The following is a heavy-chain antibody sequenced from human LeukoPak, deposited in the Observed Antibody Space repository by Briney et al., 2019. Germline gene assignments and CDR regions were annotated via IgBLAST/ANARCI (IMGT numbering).Heavy chain of an antibody. J-gene: IGHJ4*02. CDR2: ISSSGTTT. CDR3: TRDEEGASREFDY. V-gene: IGHV3-48*03. D-gene: IGHD1-26*01. Sequence: GGSLRLSCAASGFTFSSYEMNWVRQAPGKGLEWVSYISSSGTTTFYADSVEGRFTISRDNAKNTLYLQMNSLRVEDTAVYYCTRDEEGASREFDYWGQGAQVTVSS. CDR1: GFTFSSYE.